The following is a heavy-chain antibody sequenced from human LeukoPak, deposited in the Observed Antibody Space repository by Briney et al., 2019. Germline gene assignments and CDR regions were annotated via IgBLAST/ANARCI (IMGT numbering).Heavy chain of an antibody. CDR1: GYTFTGYY. CDR3: ARGDYYFYYFDY. D-gene: IGHD3-22*01. V-gene: IGHV1-2*02. J-gene: IGHJ4*02. CDR2: INPYSGAT. Sequence: EASVKVSCKASGYTFTGYYMHWVRQAPGQGLEWMGWINPYSGATNYAQKFQGRVTMTRDTSISTAYMELSRLRSDDTAVYYCARGDYYFYYFDYWGQGTLVTVSS.